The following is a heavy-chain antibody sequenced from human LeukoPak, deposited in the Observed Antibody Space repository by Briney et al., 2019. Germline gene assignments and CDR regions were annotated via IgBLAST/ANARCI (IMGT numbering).Heavy chain of an antibody. CDR2: IYSGGST. CDR3: ARGDPYCSSTSCPVNAFDI. CDR1: GFTVSSNY. D-gene: IGHD2-2*01. V-gene: IGHV3-66*01. Sequence: GGSLRLSCAASGFTVSSNYMSWVRQAPGKGLEWVSVIYSGGSTYYADSVKGRFTISRDNSKNTLYLQMNSLRAEDTAVYYCARGDPYCSSTSCPVNAFDIWGQGTMVTVSS. J-gene: IGHJ3*02.